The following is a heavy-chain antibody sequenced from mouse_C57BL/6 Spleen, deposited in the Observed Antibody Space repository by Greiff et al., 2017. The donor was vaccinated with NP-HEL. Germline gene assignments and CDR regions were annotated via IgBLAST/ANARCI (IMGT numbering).Heavy chain of an antibody. CDR2: INYDGSST. J-gene: IGHJ3*01. Sequence: EVMLVESEGGLVQPGSSMKLSCTASGFTFSDYYMAWVRQVPEKGLEWVANINYDGSSTYYLDSLKSRFIISRDNAKNILYLQMSSLKSEDTATYYCARDDHYGSSYGFAYWGQGTLVTVSA. CDR1: GFTFSDYY. V-gene: IGHV5-16*01. CDR3: ARDDHYGSSYGFAY. D-gene: IGHD1-1*01.